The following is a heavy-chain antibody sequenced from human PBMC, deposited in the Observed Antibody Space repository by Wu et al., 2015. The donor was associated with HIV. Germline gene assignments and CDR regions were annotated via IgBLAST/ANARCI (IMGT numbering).Heavy chain of an antibody. V-gene: IGHV1-2*02. D-gene: IGHD3-3*02. Sequence: QAQLVQSGAEVKRPGASVKVSCKASGYTFIDYFIHWVRQAPGQGLEWMGWINPNSGGTNYAQKFQGRVTMTRDTSISTAYMVLTGLKSNDTALYFCARDWQFHVIFDDYYIDVWGKGTTVIVSS. J-gene: IGHJ6*03. CDR3: ARDWQFHVIFDDYYIDV. CDR1: GYTFIDYF. CDR2: INPNSGGT.